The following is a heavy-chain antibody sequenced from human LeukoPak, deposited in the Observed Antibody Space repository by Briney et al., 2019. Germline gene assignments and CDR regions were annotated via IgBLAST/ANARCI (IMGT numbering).Heavy chain of an antibody. Sequence: PGGSLRLSCAASGFTFSSYEMNWVRQAPGKGLEWVSYISSSGSTMYYADSVKGRFTISRDNAKNSLYLQMNSLRAEDTAVYYCARDSSGWSWPLDYWGQGTLVTVSS. V-gene: IGHV3-48*03. D-gene: IGHD6-19*01. CDR3: ARDSSGWSWPLDY. CDR2: ISSSGSTM. J-gene: IGHJ4*02. CDR1: GFTFSSYE.